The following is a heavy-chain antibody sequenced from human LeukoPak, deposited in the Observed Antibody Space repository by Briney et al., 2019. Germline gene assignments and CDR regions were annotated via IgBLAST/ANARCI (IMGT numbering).Heavy chain of an antibody. V-gene: IGHV3-21*01. CDR3: ARDHRSPNCYYDSSGYYYPY. J-gene: IGHJ4*02. CDR2: ISSSSSYI. D-gene: IGHD3-22*01. Sequence: GGSLRLSCAASGFTFSSYSMNWVRQAPGKGLEWVSSISSSSSYIYYADSVKGRFTISRDNAKNSLYLQMNSLRAEDTAVYYCARDHRSPNCYYDSSGYYYPYWGQGTLVTVSS. CDR1: GFTFSSYS.